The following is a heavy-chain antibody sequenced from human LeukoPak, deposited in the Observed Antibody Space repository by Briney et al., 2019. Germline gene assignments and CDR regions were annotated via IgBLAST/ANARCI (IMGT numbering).Heavy chain of an antibody. Sequence: GGSLRLFCAASGFTFSSYAMSWVRQAPGKGLEWVSAISGSGGSTYYADSVKGRFTISRDNAKNSLYLQMNSLRAEDTAVYYCARDRILGFWSASYGMDVWGQGTTVTVSS. CDR2: ISGSGGST. D-gene: IGHD3-3*01. J-gene: IGHJ6*02. CDR1: GFTFSSYA. V-gene: IGHV3-23*01. CDR3: ARDRILGFWSASYGMDV.